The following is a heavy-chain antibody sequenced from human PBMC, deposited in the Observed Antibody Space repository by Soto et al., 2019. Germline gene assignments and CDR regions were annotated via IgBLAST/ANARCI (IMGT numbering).Heavy chain of an antibody. CDR3: ATGTGKTDFDY. Sequence: GGSLRLSCAASGFTFSSYWMHWVRQAPGKGLVWVSRINSDGSSTSYADSVKGRFTISRDDSTNTLYLQMNSLKTEDTAVYYCATGTGKTDFDYWGQGT. CDR2: INSDGSST. D-gene: IGHD2-21*02. J-gene: IGHJ4*02. V-gene: IGHV3-74*01. CDR1: GFTFSSYW.